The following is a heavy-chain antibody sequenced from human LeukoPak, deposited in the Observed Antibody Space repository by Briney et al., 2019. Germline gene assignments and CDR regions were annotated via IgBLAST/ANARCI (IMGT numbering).Heavy chain of an antibody. J-gene: IGHJ5*02. CDR2: INEDGSES. CDR3: ASQSYARFDP. CDR1: GFIFTDYW. Sequence: GGSLRLSCAASGFIFTDYWMGWVRQAPGKGPEWVANINEDGSESYYVDSVKGRFTISRDNARNSLFLQMNSLRVEDTAVYYCASQSYARFDPWGQGTLVTVSS. D-gene: IGHD3-16*01. V-gene: IGHV3-7*01.